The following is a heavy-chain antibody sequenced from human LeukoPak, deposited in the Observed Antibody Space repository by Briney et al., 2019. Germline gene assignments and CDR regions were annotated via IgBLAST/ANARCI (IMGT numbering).Heavy chain of an antibody. D-gene: IGHD3-10*01. CDR3: AKVGYYGSGSLPTHFDY. V-gene: IGHV3-23*01. CDR2: ISGSGGST. J-gene: IGHJ4*02. Sequence: PGGSLRLSCAASGFTFSSYGMSWVRQAPGKGLEWVSAISGSGGSTYYADSVKGRFTISRDNSKNTLYLQMNSLRAEDTAVYYCAKVGYYGSGSLPTHFDYWGQGTLVTVSS. CDR1: GFTFSSYG.